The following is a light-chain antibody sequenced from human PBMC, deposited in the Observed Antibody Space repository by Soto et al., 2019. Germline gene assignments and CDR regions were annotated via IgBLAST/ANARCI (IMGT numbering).Light chain of an antibody. V-gene: IGLV2-11*01. J-gene: IGLJ2*01. CDR1: SSDPGGYNH. CDR2: DVS. CDR3: CSYAGSYTLV. Sequence: QSALTQPRSVSGSPGQSVTISCTGTSSDPGGYNHVSWYQQHPGKAPKLMIYDVSKRPSGVPDRFSGSKSGNTASLTISGLQAEDEADYHCCSYAGSYTLVFGGGTKLTVL.